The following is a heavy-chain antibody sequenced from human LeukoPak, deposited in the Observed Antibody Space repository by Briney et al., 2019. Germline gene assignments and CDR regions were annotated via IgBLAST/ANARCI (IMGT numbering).Heavy chain of an antibody. V-gene: IGHV4-4*07. Sequence: SETLSLTCSVSGDSISGYYWSWLRQPAGEGLEWIGRLYTSGDTNYNPSLKSRIAMSFDTSRNQFSLRLNSVTAADTAVFYCARDIGSRVWGKGTTVIVSS. CDR2: LYTSGDT. J-gene: IGHJ6*04. CDR1: GDSISGYY. CDR3: ARDIGSRV. D-gene: IGHD1-26*01.